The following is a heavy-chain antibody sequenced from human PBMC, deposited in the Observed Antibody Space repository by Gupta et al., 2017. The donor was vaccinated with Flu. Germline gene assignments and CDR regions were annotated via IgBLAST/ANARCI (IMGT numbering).Heavy chain of an antibody. CDR1: GFTFSSYE. V-gene: IGHV3-48*03. D-gene: IGHD5-18*01. Sequence: EVQLVESGGGLVQPGGSLRLSCAASGFTFSSYEMNWVRQAPGKGLEWVSYISSSGSTIYYADSVKGRFTISRDNAKNSLYLQMNSLRAEDTAVYYCAREGYSYGYDRKSGDFDYWGQGTLVTVSS. CDR3: AREGYSYGYDRKSGDFDY. J-gene: IGHJ4*02. CDR2: ISSSGSTI.